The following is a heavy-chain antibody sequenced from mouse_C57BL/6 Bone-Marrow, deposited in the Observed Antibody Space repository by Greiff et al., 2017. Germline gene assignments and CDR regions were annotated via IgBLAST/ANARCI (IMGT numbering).Heavy chain of an antibody. J-gene: IGHJ4*01. Sequence: QVQLKQPGAELVKPGASVKLSCKASGYTFTSYWMHWVKQRPGQGLEWIGMIHPNSGSTNYNEKFKSKATLTVDKSSSTAYMQLSSLTSEDSAVYYCAREEDYYGDYYAMDYWGQGTSVTVSS. CDR1: GYTFTSYW. CDR3: AREEDYYGDYYAMDY. V-gene: IGHV1-64*01. CDR2: IHPNSGST. D-gene: IGHD1-2*01.